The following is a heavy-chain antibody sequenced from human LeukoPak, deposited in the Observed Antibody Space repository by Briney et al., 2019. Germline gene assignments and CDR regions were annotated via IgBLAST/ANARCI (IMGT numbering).Heavy chain of an antibody. J-gene: IGHJ6*02. Sequence: GGSLRLSCAASGFTFGDHYMSWIRQAPGKGLEWMSYTYNSDSNTYYADSVKGRFTMSRDNAKNSGFLQMNSLRVEDTAVYFCARGHYGLDVWGQGTTVTVSS. CDR2: TYNSDSNT. CDR3: ARGHYGLDV. V-gene: IGHV3-11*01. CDR1: GFTFGDHY.